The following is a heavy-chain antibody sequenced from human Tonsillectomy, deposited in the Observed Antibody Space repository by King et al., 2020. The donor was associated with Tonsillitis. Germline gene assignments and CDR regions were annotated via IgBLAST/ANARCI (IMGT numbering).Heavy chain of an antibody. J-gene: IGHJ6*02. CDR1: GFTFSSYA. CDR2: ISYDGSNK. Sequence: VQLVESGGGVVQPGRSLRLSCAASGFTFSSYAMHWVRQAPGKGLEWVAVISYDGSNKYYADSVKGRFTISRDNSKNTLYLQMNSLRAEDTAVYYCAREGYSYCYKSVSYYYGMDVWGQGTTVTVSS. V-gene: IGHV3-30-3*01. D-gene: IGHD5-18*01. CDR3: AREGYSYCYKSVSYYYGMDV.